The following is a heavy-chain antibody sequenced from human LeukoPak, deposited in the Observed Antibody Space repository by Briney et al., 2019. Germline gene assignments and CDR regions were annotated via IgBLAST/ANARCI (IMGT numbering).Heavy chain of an antibody. CDR1: GGSISSSNW. J-gene: IGHJ4*02. CDR2: IYHSGST. Sequence: PSGTLSLTCAVSGGSISSSNWWSWVRQPPGKGLEWIGEIYHSGSTNYNPSLKSRVTISVDTSENRFSLKLSSVTTADTAVYYCARGKGYFDYWGQGTLVTVSS. CDR3: ARGKGYFDY. V-gene: IGHV4-4*02.